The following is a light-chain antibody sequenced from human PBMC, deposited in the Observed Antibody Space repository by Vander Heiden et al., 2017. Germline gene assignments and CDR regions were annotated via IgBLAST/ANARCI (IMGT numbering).Light chain of an antibody. CDR3: QQYGSSPET. CDR2: GAS. Sequence: IVLTQSPGTLSSSPGERATPSCRASQSVSSSYLAWYQQKPGQAPRLLIYGASSRATGIPDRFSGSGSGTDFTLTISRLEPEDFAVYYCQQYGSSPETFGQGTKVEIK. V-gene: IGKV3-20*01. CDR1: QSVSSSY. J-gene: IGKJ1*01.